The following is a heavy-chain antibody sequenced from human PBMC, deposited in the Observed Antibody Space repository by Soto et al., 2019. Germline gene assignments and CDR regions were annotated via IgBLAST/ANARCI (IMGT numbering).Heavy chain of an antibody. V-gene: IGHV4-39*01. CDR3: ARPYCSGGSCYPAFDI. Sequence: SETLSLSCTVSGGSISSSSYYWGWIRQPPGKGLEWIGSIYYSGSTYYNPSLKSRVTISVDTSKNQFSLKLSSVTAADTAVYYCARPYCSGGSCYPAFDIWGQGTTVTVSS. CDR1: GGSISSSSYY. J-gene: IGHJ3*02. D-gene: IGHD2-15*01. CDR2: IYYSGST.